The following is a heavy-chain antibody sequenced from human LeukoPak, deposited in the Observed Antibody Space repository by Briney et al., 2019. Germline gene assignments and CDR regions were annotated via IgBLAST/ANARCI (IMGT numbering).Heavy chain of an antibody. Sequence: ASVKVSCKASGYIFTSYAMHWVRQAPGRRLEWMGWINAGNGNTKYSQKFQGRVTITRDTFASTAYMELSSLRSEDTAVYYCARAPGSGSYSVFDYWGQGTLVTVSS. D-gene: IGHD1-26*01. CDR3: ARAPGSGSYSVFDY. CDR2: INAGNGNT. CDR1: GYIFTSYA. V-gene: IGHV1-3*01. J-gene: IGHJ4*02.